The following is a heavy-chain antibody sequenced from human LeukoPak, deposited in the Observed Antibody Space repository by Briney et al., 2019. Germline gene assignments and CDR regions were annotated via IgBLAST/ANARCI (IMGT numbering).Heavy chain of an antibody. CDR1: GFTFSSYA. D-gene: IGHD3-10*01. Sequence: PGGSLRLSCAASGFTFSSYAMHWVRQAPGKGLEWVAVISYDGSNKYYADSVKGRFTISRDNSKNTLYLQMNSLRAEDTAVYYCAREGSTYYYGSGMNHHWYFDLWGRGTLVTVSS. CDR2: ISYDGSNK. J-gene: IGHJ2*01. CDR3: AREGSTYYYGSGMNHHWYFDL. V-gene: IGHV3-30-3*01.